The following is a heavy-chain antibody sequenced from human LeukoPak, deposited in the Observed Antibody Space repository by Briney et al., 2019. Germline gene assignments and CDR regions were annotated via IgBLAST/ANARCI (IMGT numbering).Heavy chain of an antibody. J-gene: IGHJ6*02. D-gene: IGHD4-23*01. Sequence: GGSLRLSCAASGFTFSNAWMSWVRQAPGRGLEWVGRIKSKTDGGTTDYAAPVKGRFTISRDDSKNTLYLQMNSLKTEDTAVYYCTTDMTTVVTPGYYYYYGMDVWGQGTTVTVSS. CDR3: TTDMTTVVTPGYYYYYGMDV. CDR1: GFTFSNAW. CDR2: IKSKTDGGTT. V-gene: IGHV3-15*01.